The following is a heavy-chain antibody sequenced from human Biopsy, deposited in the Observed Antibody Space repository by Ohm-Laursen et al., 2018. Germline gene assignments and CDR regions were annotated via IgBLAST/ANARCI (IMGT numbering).Heavy chain of an antibody. J-gene: IGHJ3*02. V-gene: IGHV3-21*01. CDR3: ARERGGAAFDI. Sequence: GSLRLSCAASGVTSSYYSMNWVRQAPGRGLEWVSSFSSSPNYIYYADSVKGRFTISRDNDKNSVYLQMNSLRPEDTAVYYCARERGGAAFDIWDQGTMVTVSS. CDR1: GVTSSYYS. CDR2: FSSSPNYI. D-gene: IGHD3-16*01.